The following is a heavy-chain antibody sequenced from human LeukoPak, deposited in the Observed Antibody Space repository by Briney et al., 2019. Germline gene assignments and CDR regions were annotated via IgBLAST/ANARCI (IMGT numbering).Heavy chain of an antibody. D-gene: IGHD5-18*01. CDR2: FDPEDGET. V-gene: IGHV1-24*01. CDR1: GYTLTELS. J-gene: IGHJ4*02. CDR3: ATDRIRTYYFDY. Sequence: ASVKVSCKVSGYTLTELSMHWVRQAPGKVLEWMGGFDPEDGETIYAQKFQGRVTMTEDTSTDTAYMELSSLRSEDTAVYYCATDRIRTYYFDYWGQGTLVTVSS.